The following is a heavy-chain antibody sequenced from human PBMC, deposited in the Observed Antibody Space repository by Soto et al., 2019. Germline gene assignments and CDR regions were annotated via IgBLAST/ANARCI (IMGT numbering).Heavy chain of an antibody. CDR2: INAGNGNT. D-gene: IGHD3-22*01. CDR3: ARGWGYYYDSSGYPRQYWFDP. Sequence: ASVKVSCKASGYTFTSYAMHWVRQAPGQRLEWMGWINAGNGNTKYSQKFQGRVTITRDTSASTAYMELSSLRSEDTAVYYCARGWGYYYDSSGYPRQYWFDPWGQGTLVTVSS. V-gene: IGHV1-3*01. J-gene: IGHJ5*02. CDR1: GYTFTSYA.